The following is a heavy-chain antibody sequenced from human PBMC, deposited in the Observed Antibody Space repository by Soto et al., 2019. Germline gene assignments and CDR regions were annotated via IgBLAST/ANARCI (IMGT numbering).Heavy chain of an antibody. Sequence: SETLSLTCTFSGFSISSYYWSWIRQPPGKGLEWIGYIYYSGSTNYNPSLKSRVTISVDTSKNQFSLKLSSVTAADTAVYYCARDAAGLYNWFDPWGQGTLVTVSS. CDR3: ARDAAGLYNWFDP. J-gene: IGHJ5*02. V-gene: IGHV4-59*01. CDR1: GFSISSYY. D-gene: IGHD6-13*01. CDR2: IYYSGST.